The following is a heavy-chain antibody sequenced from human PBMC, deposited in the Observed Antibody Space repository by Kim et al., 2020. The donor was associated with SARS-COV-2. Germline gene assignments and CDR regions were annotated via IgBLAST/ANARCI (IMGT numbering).Heavy chain of an antibody. Sequence: SVKVSCKASGGTFSSYAISWVRQAPGQGLEWMGRIIPILGIANYAQKFQGRVTITADKSTSTAYMELSSLRSEDTAVYYCARDGRDGYNDFDYWGQGTLVTVSS. CDR3: ARDGRDGYNDFDY. V-gene: IGHV1-69*04. CDR2: IIPILGIA. D-gene: IGHD5-12*01. CDR1: GGTFSSYA. J-gene: IGHJ4*02.